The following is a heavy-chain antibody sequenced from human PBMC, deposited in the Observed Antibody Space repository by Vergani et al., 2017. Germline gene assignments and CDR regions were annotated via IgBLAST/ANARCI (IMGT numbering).Heavy chain of an antibody. D-gene: IGHD2/OR15-2a*01. CDR2: IYSTGST. CDR1: GGSFNTYY. V-gene: IGHV4-59*13. J-gene: IGHJ6*02. Sequence: QVQLEESGPGLVKPSETLSLTCTVSGGSFNTYYWSWIRQSPGKGLEWSGYIYSTGSTNYNPSLNSRVTMSVDTSKNQFSLNLRYVTSADTAVYFFARVMYLDEASTVYRLEGMDIWGQGTTVTISS. CDR3: ARVMYLDEASTVYRLEGMDI.